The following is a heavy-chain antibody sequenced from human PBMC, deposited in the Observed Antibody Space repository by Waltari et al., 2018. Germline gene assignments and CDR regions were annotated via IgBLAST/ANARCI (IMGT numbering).Heavy chain of an antibody. CDR2: IYHSGST. Sequence: QVQLQESGPGLVKPSETLSLTCAVSGYSISSGYYWGWIRQPPGKGLEWIGSIYHSGSTYYNPSRKSRVTISVDTSKNQFSLKLSSVTAADTAVYYCARKFYYYYYYMDVWGKGTTVTVSS. J-gene: IGHJ6*03. CDR3: ARKFYYYYYYMDV. CDR1: GYSISSGYY. V-gene: IGHV4-38-2*01.